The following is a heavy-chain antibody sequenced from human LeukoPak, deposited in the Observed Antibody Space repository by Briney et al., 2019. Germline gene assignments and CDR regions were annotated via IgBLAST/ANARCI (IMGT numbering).Heavy chain of an antibody. CDR1: GFTFSAYA. D-gene: IGHD2-21*01. Sequence: GGSLRLSCAAAGFTFSAYAMNWVRQAPGKGLEWVSSIIGRGTSTFYSDSMKGRFTISRDNSKNTLYLQMNSLTAADTAVYYCAKPNGNVVAVPMDVWGRGTTVTVSS. CDR3: AKPNGNVVAVPMDV. CDR2: IIGRGTST. V-gene: IGHV3-23*01. J-gene: IGHJ6*02.